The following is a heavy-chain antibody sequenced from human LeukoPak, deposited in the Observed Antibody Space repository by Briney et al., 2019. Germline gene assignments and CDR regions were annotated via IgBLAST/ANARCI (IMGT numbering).Heavy chain of an antibody. Sequence: IPSQTLSLTCTGSGGSISSDNYYWSWIRQPAGKGLEGIGHIFTSGSTNYNPSLKSRVTLSIDTSKTQFSLKLSSVTAADTAVYYCASYPENNYYYYMDVWGKGTTVTVSS. V-gene: IGHV4-61*09. CDR2: IFTSGST. CDR3: ASYPENNYYYYMDV. J-gene: IGHJ6*03. CDR1: GGSISSDNYY. D-gene: IGHD2/OR15-2a*01.